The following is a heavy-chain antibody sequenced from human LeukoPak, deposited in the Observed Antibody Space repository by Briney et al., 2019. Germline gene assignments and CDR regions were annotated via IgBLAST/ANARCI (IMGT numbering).Heavy chain of an antibody. Sequence: GGSLRLSRAASGFTFSSYWMHWVRQAPGKGLVWVSRINSDGSSTSYADSVKGRFTISRDNAKNTLYLQMNSLRAEDTVVYYCARGGCSSTSCYYYYYGMDVWGQGTTVTVSS. CDR1: GFTFSSYW. D-gene: IGHD2-2*01. CDR2: INSDGSST. V-gene: IGHV3-74*01. J-gene: IGHJ6*02. CDR3: ARGGCSSTSCYYYYYGMDV.